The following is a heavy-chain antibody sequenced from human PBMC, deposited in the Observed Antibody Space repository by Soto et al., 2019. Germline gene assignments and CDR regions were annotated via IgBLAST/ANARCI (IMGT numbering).Heavy chain of an antibody. CDR1: GFSLSTSGVG. CDR3: AQRRGYSYGLHNWFDP. Sequence: SGPTLVNPTQTLTLTCTFSGFSLSTSGVGVGWIRQPPGKALEWLALIYWDDDKRYSPSLKSRLTITKDTSKNQVVLTMTNMDPVDTATYYCAQRRGYSYGLHNWFDPWGQGTLVTVSS. CDR2: IYWDDDK. V-gene: IGHV2-5*02. J-gene: IGHJ5*02. D-gene: IGHD5-18*01.